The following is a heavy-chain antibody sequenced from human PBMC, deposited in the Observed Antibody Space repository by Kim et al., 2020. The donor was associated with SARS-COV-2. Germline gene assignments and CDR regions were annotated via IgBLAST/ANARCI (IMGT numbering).Heavy chain of an antibody. Sequence: GGSLRLSCAASGFTFSSYWMHWVRQAPGKGLVCVSRINSDGSSTNYADSVKGRFTISRDNAKNTLYLQMNSLRAEDTAVYYCARSVYSGLDWFDPWGQGT. CDR3: ARSVYSGLDWFDP. J-gene: IGHJ5*02. CDR2: INSDGSST. V-gene: IGHV3-74*01. D-gene: IGHD5-12*01. CDR1: GFTFSSYW.